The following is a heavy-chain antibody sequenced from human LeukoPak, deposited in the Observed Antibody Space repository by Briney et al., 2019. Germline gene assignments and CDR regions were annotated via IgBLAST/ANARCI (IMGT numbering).Heavy chain of an antibody. J-gene: IGHJ6*03. CDR3: ARDGPDYSNWYYYYYYMDV. CDR2: ISSSSSYI. D-gene: IGHD4-11*01. V-gene: IGHV3-21*01. CDR1: GFTFSSYS. Sequence: GGSLRLSCAASGFTFSSYSMNWVRQAPGRGLEWVSSISSSSSYIYYADSVKGRFTISRDNAKNSLYLQMNSLRAEDTAVYYCARDGPDYSNWYYYYYYMDVWGKGTTVTVSS.